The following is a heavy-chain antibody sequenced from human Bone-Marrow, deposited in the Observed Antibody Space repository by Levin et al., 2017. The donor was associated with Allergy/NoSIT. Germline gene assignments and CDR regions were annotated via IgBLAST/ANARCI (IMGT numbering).Heavy chain of an antibody. D-gene: IGHD5-24*01. CDR1: GFNVDDYA. CDR3: AKDISGDGSNFDH. CDR2: ITWNRGKK. Sequence: SCAVSGFNVDDYAMHWVRQAPGKGLEWVSGITWNRGKKDYADSVKGRFTIPRDNAKNSLYLQMNSLRTEDTALYYCAKDISGDGSNFDHWGQGTLVTISS. V-gene: IGHV3-9*01. J-gene: IGHJ4*02.